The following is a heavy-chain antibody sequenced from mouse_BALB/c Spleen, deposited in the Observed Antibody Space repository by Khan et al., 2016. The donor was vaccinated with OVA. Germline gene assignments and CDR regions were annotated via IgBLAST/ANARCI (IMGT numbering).Heavy chain of an antibody. CDR2: ISYSGNT. V-gene: IGHV3-2*02. J-gene: IGHJ2*01. D-gene: IGHD1-1*01. CDR3: ARIYGGDFDY. CDR1: GYSITSDYA. Sequence: EVQLVESGPGLVKPSQSLSLTCTVTGYSITSDYAWNWIRQFPGNKLEWMGYISYSGNTKYNPSLKSRISITRDTSKNQFFLQLNSVTTEDTATYSRARIYGGDFDYWGQGTTLTVSS.